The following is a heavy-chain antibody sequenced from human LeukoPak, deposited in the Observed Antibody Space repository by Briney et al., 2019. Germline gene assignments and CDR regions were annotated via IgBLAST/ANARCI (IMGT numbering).Heavy chain of an antibody. J-gene: IGHJ5*02. CDR3: ATEANTAVTT. V-gene: IGHV3-74*01. CDR1: GFTFSRYW. D-gene: IGHD5-18*01. Sequence: PGGSLRLSCAVSGFTFSRYWMHWVRQAPGKGLVWVARINSDETSTSYAASVKGRFTISRDNAKNTLYLQMNSLRAEDTAVYYCATEANTAVTTWGQGTLVTVSS. CDR2: INSDETST.